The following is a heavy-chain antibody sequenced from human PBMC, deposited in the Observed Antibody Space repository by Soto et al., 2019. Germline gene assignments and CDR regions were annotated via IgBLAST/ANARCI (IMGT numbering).Heavy chain of an antibody. V-gene: IGHV4-59*08. CDR3: ARQVDILTGYDY. Sequence: SETLSLTCTVSGGSISSYYWSWIRQPPGKGLEWIGYIYYSGSTNYNPSLKSRATISVDTSKNQFSLKLSSVTAADTAVYYCARQVDILTGYDYWGQGTLVTVSS. CDR1: GGSISSYY. J-gene: IGHJ4*02. D-gene: IGHD3-9*01. CDR2: IYYSGST.